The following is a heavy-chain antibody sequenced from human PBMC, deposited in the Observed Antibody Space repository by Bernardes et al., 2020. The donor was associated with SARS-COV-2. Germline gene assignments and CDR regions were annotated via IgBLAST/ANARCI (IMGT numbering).Heavy chain of an antibody. CDR3: ASPGHYGDYGQGNYYYYYGMDV. CDR2: INPTSGGT. V-gene: IGHV1-2*02. Sequence: AAVKVSCKASGYTFTGYYMPWVRQTPGQGLEWMGWINPTSGGTTYAQKFQGRVTMTRDTSISTAYMELSRLRSDDTAVYYCASPGHYGDYGQGNYYYYYGMDVWGQGTTVTGSS. D-gene: IGHD4-17*01. CDR1: GYTFTGYY. J-gene: IGHJ6*02.